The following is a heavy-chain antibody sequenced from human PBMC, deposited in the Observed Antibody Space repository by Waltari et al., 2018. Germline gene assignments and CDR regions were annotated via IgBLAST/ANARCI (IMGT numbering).Heavy chain of an antibody. V-gene: IGHV4-39*07. Sequence: QLQLQESGPGLVKPSETLSLTCTVSGDSIKSSTYNWAWVRQPPGKGLEYIVSISSSGSIYYNSSLMSRGTISVDSSKNQFSRDFTSVTAADTAVYYCARAAPYTTDGFDSWGQGTLVTVSS. CDR3: ARAAPYTTDGFDS. J-gene: IGHJ4*02. CDR1: GDSIKSSTYN. CDR2: ISSSGSI. D-gene: IGHD1-1*01.